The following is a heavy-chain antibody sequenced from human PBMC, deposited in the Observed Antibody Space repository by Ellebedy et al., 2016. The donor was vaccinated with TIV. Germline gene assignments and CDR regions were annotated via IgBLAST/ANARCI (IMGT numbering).Heavy chain of an antibody. CDR2: IKQDGSEE. CDR1: GFTVSSYW. CDR3: ARGSGWIIDY. D-gene: IGHD6-19*01. J-gene: IGHJ4*02. V-gene: IGHV3-7*04. Sequence: PGGSLRLSCTDSGFTVSSYWMQWVRQAPGKGLEWVANIKQDGSEEYYLDSVKGRFPISRDNAKKSLYLQMNSLRSEDTAVYYCARGSGWIIDYWGQGTLVTVSS.